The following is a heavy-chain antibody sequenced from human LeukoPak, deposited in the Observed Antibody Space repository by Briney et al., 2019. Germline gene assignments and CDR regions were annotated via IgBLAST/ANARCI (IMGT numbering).Heavy chain of an antibody. V-gene: IGHV3-33*06. CDR1: GFTFSSYG. CDR3: AKGLYCSSTSCYFENYYYYMDV. J-gene: IGHJ6*03. Sequence: GGSLRLSCAASGFTFSSYGMHWVRQAPGKGLEWVAVIWYDGTSEKYADSVKGRFTISRDNSKNTLYLQMNSLRAEDTALYYCAKGLYCSSTSCYFENYYYYMDVWGKGTTVTVSS. CDR2: IWYDGTSE. D-gene: IGHD2-2*01.